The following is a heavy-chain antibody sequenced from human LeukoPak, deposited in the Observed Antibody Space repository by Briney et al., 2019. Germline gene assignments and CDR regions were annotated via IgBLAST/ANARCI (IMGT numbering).Heavy chain of an antibody. Sequence: SETPSLTCTVSGYSISSGYYWGWIRQPPGKGLEWIGSIYHSGSTYYNPSLKSRVTISVDTSKNQFSLKLSSVTAADTAVYYCARTPQDYYYYMDVWGKGTTVTVSS. J-gene: IGHJ6*03. CDR2: IYHSGST. CDR3: ARTPQDYYYYMDV. CDR1: GYSISSGYY. V-gene: IGHV4-38-2*02.